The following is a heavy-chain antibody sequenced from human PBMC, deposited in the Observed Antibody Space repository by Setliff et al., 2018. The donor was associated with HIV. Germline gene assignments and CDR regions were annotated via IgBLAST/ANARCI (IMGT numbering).Heavy chain of an antibody. V-gene: IGHV1-69*10. CDR1: GGTFSSYA. D-gene: IGHD2-2*01. CDR3: ARDRVPYSSSPSALDP. J-gene: IGHJ5*02. Sequence: GASVKVSCKASGGTFSSYAISWVRQAPGQGLEWMGGIILILGIAKYSQNFQGRLTITADKSTSTTYMELSSLRSEDTAIYYCARDRVPYSSSPSALDPWGQGTQVTVSS. CDR2: IILILGIA.